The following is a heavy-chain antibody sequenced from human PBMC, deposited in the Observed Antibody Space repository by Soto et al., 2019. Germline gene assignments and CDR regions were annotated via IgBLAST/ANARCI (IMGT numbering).Heavy chain of an antibody. V-gene: IGHV5-51*01. CDR1: GDSFNSNW. CDR3: ARRSAVTTFYFYGMDV. Sequence: GESLKISCKVSGDSFNSNWIAWVRQRPGRGLEWMGIIYPIDSDTRYSPSFQGQVTISVDRSVNSAFLQWRSLKASDTATYYCARRSAVTTFYFYGMDVWGQGTTVTVSS. J-gene: IGHJ6*02. CDR2: IYPIDSDT. D-gene: IGHD4-17*01.